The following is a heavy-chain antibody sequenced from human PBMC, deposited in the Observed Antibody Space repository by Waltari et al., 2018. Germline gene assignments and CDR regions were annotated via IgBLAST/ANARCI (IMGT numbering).Heavy chain of an antibody. V-gene: IGHV3-48*01. CDR2: ISSTTTT. CDR1: GFTFSTYT. Sequence: EVHLVASGGGLVQPGESLRLSCAASGFTFSTYTMNGFRPAPGKGLEWVSYISSTTTTYYADDVKGRFTISRDNAKNSLYLQMNSLRAEDTALYYCARGRNGYIQDVFDIWGQGTMVSVSS. CDR3: ARGRNGYIQDVFDI. J-gene: IGHJ3*02. D-gene: IGHD5-12*01.